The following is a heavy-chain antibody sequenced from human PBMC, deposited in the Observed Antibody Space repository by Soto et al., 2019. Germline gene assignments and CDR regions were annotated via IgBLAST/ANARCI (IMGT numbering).Heavy chain of an antibody. CDR1: EFSFNFNW. V-gene: IGHV3-74*01. Sequence: EVKLVQSGGGLVQPGGSLRLSCAASEFSFNFNWMHWVRQTPGKGLVWVSRITPVGTITNYADSVEGRFIISRDNAATTLYLQMNSLSADDTAIYYCTSDTFGLRDSWGQGTLVTVSS. J-gene: IGHJ4*02. CDR2: ITPVGTIT. CDR3: TSDTFGLRDS. D-gene: IGHD3-3*01.